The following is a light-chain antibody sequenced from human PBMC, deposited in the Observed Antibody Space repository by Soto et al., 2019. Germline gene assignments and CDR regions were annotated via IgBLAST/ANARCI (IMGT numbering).Light chain of an antibody. CDR2: EVS. J-gene: IGLJ3*02. CDR3: SSYTISSSWV. V-gene: IGLV2-14*01. Sequence: QSALTQPASVSGSPGQSITISCTGTSSDVGGYNYVSWYQQHPGKAPKLMIYEVSNRPSGVSNRFSGSKSGNTASLTISGVQAEDEADYYCSSYTISSSWVFGGGTKLTVL. CDR1: SSDVGGYNY.